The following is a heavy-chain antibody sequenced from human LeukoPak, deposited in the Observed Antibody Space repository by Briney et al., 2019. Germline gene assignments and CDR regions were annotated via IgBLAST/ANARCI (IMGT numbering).Heavy chain of an antibody. J-gene: IGHJ2*01. CDR1: GFTFSSYE. Sequence: RGSLRLSCAASGFTFSSYEMNWVRQAPGKGLEFISYISSSGSIIYYADSVKGRFTISRDNSKNTLYLQMNSLRAEDTAVYYCARDWAAAFDWYFDLWGRGTLVTVSS. D-gene: IGHD6-13*01. CDR2: ISSSGSII. V-gene: IGHV3-48*03. CDR3: ARDWAAAFDWYFDL.